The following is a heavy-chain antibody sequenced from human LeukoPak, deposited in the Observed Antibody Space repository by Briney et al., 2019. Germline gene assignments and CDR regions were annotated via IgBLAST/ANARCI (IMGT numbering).Heavy chain of an antibody. CDR2: IDNSVST. CDR3: ARHSTNGGYFDY. J-gene: IGHJ4*02. Sequence: PSETLSLTCTVSGGSISSYYWSWIRQPPGKGLEWIGYIDNSVSTTYNPSLKSRVTISVDTSRNQFSLNLSSVTAAGTAIYYCARHSTNGGYFDYWGQGTLVTVSS. CDR1: GGSISSYY. D-gene: IGHD2-8*01. V-gene: IGHV4-59*08.